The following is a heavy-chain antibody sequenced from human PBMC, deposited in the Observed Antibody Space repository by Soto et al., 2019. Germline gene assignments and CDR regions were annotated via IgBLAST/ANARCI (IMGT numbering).Heavy chain of an antibody. CDR1: GDSISTVDYF. Sequence: TLAITCSVSGDSISTVDYFGAWVRQPPGQALEYIGYIYKSATTYYNPSFESRVAISLDTSKSQFSLNVTSLTAADTAVYFCARGRYCLTGRCFPNWFDSWGQGTLVTVSS. V-gene: IGHV4-30-4*01. CDR3: ARGRYCLTGRCFPNWFDS. CDR2: IYKSATT. D-gene: IGHD2-15*01. J-gene: IGHJ5*01.